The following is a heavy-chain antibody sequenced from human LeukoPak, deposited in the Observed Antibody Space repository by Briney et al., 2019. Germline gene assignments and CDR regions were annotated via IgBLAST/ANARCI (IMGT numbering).Heavy chain of an antibody. Sequence: PGASLHISCECAGSIFTCYWIGWVRPLARKGLEWMGIIYPGDSNTSYSPSFQGQVTISADKSISTAYLQWSSLKAWDTAIYYCARHSGATPDAFDIWGQGTMVTVSS. CDR1: GSIFTCYW. CDR2: IYPGDSNT. D-gene: IGHD1-26*01. V-gene: IGHV5-51*01. J-gene: IGHJ3*02. CDR3: ARHSGATPDAFDI.